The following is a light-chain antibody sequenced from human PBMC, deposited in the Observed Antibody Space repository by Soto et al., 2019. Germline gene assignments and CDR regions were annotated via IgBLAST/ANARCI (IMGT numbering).Light chain of an antibody. Sequence: DVQMTQSPSAMSASVGDRVTIACRASQDISRFVAWFQHKPGRAPERLIYETSNLQPGVPSRFSGSGSGTEFTISISGLQPEDFATYYCLQHNTYPYTFGQGTRLEIK. J-gene: IGKJ5*01. CDR2: ETS. CDR1: QDISRF. CDR3: LQHNTYPYT. V-gene: IGKV1-17*03.